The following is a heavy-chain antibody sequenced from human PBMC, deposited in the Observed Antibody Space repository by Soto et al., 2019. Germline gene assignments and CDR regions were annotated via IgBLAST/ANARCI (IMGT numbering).Heavy chain of an antibody. CDR1: GDSISTNNW. CDR2: IYHYGNT. Sequence: LSLTCAVSGDSISTNNWWSWVRQPPGKGLEWIGEIYHYGNTNYNPSLKSRVTMSVDTSKNQFSLKLTSVTAADTAMYYCARDAAVPGETDRFDFWGQGTLVTVSS. V-gene: IGHV4-4*02. CDR3: ARDAAVPGETDRFDF. D-gene: IGHD6-19*01. J-gene: IGHJ4*02.